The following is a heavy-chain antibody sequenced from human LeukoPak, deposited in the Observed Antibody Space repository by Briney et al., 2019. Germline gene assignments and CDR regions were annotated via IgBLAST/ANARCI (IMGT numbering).Heavy chain of an antibody. D-gene: IGHD4-17*01. CDR2: ISISGTKT. CDR1: EFGFSTHA. CDR3: ANEIRPNDY. V-gene: IGHV3-23*01. Sequence: PGGSLRLSCAASEFGFSTHAMTWVRQAPGKGLEWVSAISISGTKTYYADSVKGRFTISRDNSKNTLYLQMYSLRAEDTAVYYCANEIRPNDYWGQGTLVTVSS. J-gene: IGHJ4*02.